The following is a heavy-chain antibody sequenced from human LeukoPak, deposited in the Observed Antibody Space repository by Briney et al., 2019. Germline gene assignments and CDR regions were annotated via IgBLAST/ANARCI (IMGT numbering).Heavy chain of an antibody. V-gene: IGHV3-33*08. CDR1: GFTFSTYA. Sequence: GGSLRLSCAASGFTFSTYAMSWVRQAPGKGLEWVAVIWYDGSNKYYADSVKGRFTISRDNSKNTLYLQMNSLRAEDTAVYYCARGGSGYGDSYYFDYWGQGTLVTVSS. CDR2: IWYDGSNK. J-gene: IGHJ4*02. D-gene: IGHD4-17*01. CDR3: ARGGSGYGDSYYFDY.